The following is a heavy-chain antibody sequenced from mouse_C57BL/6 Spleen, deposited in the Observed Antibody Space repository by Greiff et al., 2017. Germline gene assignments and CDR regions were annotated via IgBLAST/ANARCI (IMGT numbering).Heavy chain of an antibody. CDR1: GFSINSDCY. D-gene: IGHD3-2*02. CDR2: TFYSGIT. V-gene: IGHV3-3*01. J-gene: IGHJ4*01. Sequence: EVKVVESGPSLVRPSQTLSLTCTVTGFSINSDCYWIWIRQFPGNKLEYIGYTFYSGITYYNPSLESRTYITRDTSKNQFSLKLSSVTTEDTATYYCARGGTDSSGSYYAMDYWGQGTSVTVSS. CDR3: ARGGTDSSGSYYAMDY.